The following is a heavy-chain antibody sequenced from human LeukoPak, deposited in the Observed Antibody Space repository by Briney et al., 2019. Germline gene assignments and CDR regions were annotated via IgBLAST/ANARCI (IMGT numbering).Heavy chain of an antibody. J-gene: IGHJ4*02. CDR1: DDSISSSSYY. D-gene: IGHD3-10*01. CDR2: IYYSGST. Sequence: PSETLSLTCTVSDDSISSSSYYWGWIRQPPGKGLEWIASIYYSGSTYYNPSLNNRGTISVDTSKKQFSLKLTSVTAADTAVYYCARIPFRGIIAGAFEHWGPGTLVTVSS. CDR3: ARIPFRGIIAGAFEH. V-gene: IGHV4-39*01.